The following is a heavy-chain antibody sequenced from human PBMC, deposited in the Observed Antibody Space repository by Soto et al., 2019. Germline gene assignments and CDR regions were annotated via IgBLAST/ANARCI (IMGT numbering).Heavy chain of an antibody. V-gene: IGHV3-23*01. CDR2: INGGGDST. J-gene: IGHJ5*02. CDR3: AKDRESTIGEWFYP. D-gene: IGHD1-26*01. CDR1: GFTFNNFA. Sequence: EVQLLESGGGLVQPGGSLRLSCAASGFTFNNFAMSWVRQAAGKGLEWLAAINGGGDSTYYADSVKGRFTVSRDNSKNTLYLQMNSLRVDDTAVYYCAKDRESTIGEWFYPWGQGTLVTVSS.